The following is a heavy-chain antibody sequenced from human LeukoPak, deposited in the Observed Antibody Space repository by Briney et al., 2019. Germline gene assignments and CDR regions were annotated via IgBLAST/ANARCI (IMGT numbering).Heavy chain of an antibody. D-gene: IGHD1/OR15-1a*01. CDR3: PREGNNRYGYRHY. CDR2: IYYCGSA. Sequence: SETLSLTCTVSGGSISSYYWRWVRQAPGKGLEWVGYIYYCGSANYNASLQSRVTIQVDTSKSQFSVKPKSVTAADTAVYYCPREGNNRYGYRHYWRQGPRLSVPS. CDR1: GGSISSYY. V-gene: IGHV4-59*13. J-gene: IGHJ4*02.